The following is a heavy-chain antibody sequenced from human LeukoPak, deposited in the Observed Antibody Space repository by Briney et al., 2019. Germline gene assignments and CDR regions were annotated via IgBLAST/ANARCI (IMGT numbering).Heavy chain of an antibody. CDR3: ARHPNYASGRPSDPFDY. Sequence: GESLKISCKSSGDMFTSYWIGWVRQMPGKGLEWMGIIYPGDSNIKYSPSFQGQVTISADKSITTAYLQWNSLKASDTAMYYCARHPNYASGRPSDPFDYWGQGTLVTVSS. D-gene: IGHD3-10*01. V-gene: IGHV5-51*01. J-gene: IGHJ4*02. CDR1: GDMFTSYW. CDR2: IYPGDSNI.